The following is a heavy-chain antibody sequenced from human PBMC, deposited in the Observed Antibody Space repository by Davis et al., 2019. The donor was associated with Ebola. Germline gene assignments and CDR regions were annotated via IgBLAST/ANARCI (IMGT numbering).Heavy chain of an antibody. D-gene: IGHD1-26*01. CDR3: ARSSGTYSTLHY. Sequence: GSLRLSCAASGFIFRNYVMSWVRQAPGKGLEWIGSIYYSGSTYYNPSLKSRVTISVDTSKNQFSLKVTSVTAADTAVYYCARSSGTYSTLHYWGQGILVTVSS. V-gene: IGHV4-39*07. CDR2: IYYSGST. CDR1: GFIFRNYV. J-gene: IGHJ4*02.